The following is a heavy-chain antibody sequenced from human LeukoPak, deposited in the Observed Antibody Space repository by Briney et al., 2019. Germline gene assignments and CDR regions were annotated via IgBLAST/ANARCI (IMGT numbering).Heavy chain of an antibody. CDR1: GGSFSGYY. V-gene: IGHV4-34*01. CDR3: ARHVARGRWPTVGYYYYYYYMDV. D-gene: IGHD5-24*01. J-gene: IGHJ6*03. Sequence: PSETLSLTCAVYGGSFSGYYWSWIRQPPGKGLEWIGEINHSGSTNYNPSLKSRVTISVDTSKNQFSLKLSSVTAADTAVYYCARHVARGRWPTVGYYYYYYYMDVWGKGTTVTISS. CDR2: INHSGST.